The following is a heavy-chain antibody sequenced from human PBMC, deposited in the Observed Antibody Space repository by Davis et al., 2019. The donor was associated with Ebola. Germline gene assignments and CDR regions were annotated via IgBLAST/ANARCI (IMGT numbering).Heavy chain of an antibody. CDR3: ARAIGPIAVAGTGRRYYYYYYGMDV. Sequence: GGSLRLSCAASGFTFSSYAMHWVRQAPGKGPEWVSVIYSGGSTYYADSVKGRFTISRDNAKNSLYLQMNSLRAEDTAVYYCARAIGPIAVAGTGRRYYYYYYGMDVWGQGTTVTVSS. J-gene: IGHJ6*02. CDR1: GFTFSSYA. D-gene: IGHD6-19*01. CDR2: IYSGGST. V-gene: IGHV3-66*01.